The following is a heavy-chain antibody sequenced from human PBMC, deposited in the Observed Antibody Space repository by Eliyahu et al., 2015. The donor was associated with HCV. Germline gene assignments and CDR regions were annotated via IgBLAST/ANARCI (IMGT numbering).Heavy chain of an antibody. J-gene: IGHJ3*01. V-gene: IGHV5-51*01. CDR2: IYPEDSET. CDR3: AKIQYPRMTMTPGGSSAAFDV. Sequence: GSGYSFTTYWIGWVRQQPGKGLEWMGLIYPEDSETRNSQSFQGHVTISADKSIHTAYLQWNSLQASDTAIYYCAKIQYPRMTMTPGGSSAAFDVWGQGTSVIVTS. CDR1: GYSFTTYW. D-gene: IGHD4/OR15-4a*01.